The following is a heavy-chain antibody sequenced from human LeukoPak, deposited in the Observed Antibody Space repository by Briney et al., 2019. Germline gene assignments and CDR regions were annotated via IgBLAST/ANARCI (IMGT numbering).Heavy chain of an antibody. CDR1: GYTFTSYD. J-gene: IGHJ4*02. CDR2: INPNSGGT. CDR3: ARDLYCGGDCYTDY. V-gene: IGHV1-2*06. D-gene: IGHD2-21*02. Sequence: VASVKVSCKASGYTFTSYDINWVRQATGQGLEWMGRINPNSGGTNYAQKFQGRVTMTRDTSISTAYMELSRLRSDDTAVYYCARDLYCGGDCYTDYWGQGTLVTVSS.